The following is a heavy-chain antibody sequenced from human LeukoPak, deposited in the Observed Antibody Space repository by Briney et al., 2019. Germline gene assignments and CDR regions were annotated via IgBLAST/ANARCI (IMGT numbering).Heavy chain of an antibody. V-gene: IGHV3-66*02. Sequence: GGSLRLSCAASGFTVSSSYMSWVRHAPGRGLECVSDIYRDGSTYYADSVKGRFTISRDNSRNTVYLHLNIPRPEDTAVYYCTRSVVTTADFDYWGQGTLVTVSS. D-gene: IGHD2-21*02. CDR1: GFTVSSSY. CDR3: TRSVVTTADFDY. J-gene: IGHJ4*02. CDR2: IYRDGST.